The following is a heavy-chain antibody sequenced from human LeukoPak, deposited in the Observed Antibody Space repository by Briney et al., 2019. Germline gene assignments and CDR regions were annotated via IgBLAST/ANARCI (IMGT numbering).Heavy chain of an antibody. Sequence: SETLSLTCTVSGGSISSSSYYWGWIRQPPGKGLEWIGSIYYSGTTYYNPSLKSRVTISGDTSKNQFSLKLNSVTAADTAVYFCARGLRLGELSPIGIWGQGTMVSVSS. CDR2: IYYSGTT. CDR1: GGSISSSSYY. J-gene: IGHJ3*02. CDR3: ARGLRLGELSPIGI. D-gene: IGHD3-16*02. V-gene: IGHV4-39*01.